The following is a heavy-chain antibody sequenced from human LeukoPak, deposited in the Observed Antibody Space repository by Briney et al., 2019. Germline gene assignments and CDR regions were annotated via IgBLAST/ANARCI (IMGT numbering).Heavy chain of an antibody. CDR3: AKDRASYDAFDI. D-gene: IGHD2-2*01. Sequence: GGSLRLSCAASGFTFSSYGMHWVRQAPGKGLEWVAVISYDGSNKYYADSVKGRFIISRDDSKNTLYLQMNSLRAEDTAVYYCAKDRASYDAFDIWGQGTMVTVSS. CDR2: ISYDGSNK. J-gene: IGHJ3*02. CDR1: GFTFSSYG. V-gene: IGHV3-30*18.